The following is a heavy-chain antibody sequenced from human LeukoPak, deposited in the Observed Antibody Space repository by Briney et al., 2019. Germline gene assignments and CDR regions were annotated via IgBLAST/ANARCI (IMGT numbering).Heavy chain of an antibody. V-gene: IGHV3-33*01. D-gene: IGHD6-19*01. CDR3: AREWGRIAVAGGPGY. Sequence: GGSLRLSCAVSGFTLSNYGMHWVRQAPGKGLEWLTLIWYDGHTKFYADSVKGRFTVSRDNSKNTLYLQMDNLRDEDTAVYYCAREWGRIAVAGGPGYWGQGSLVTVSS. CDR1: GFTLSNYG. J-gene: IGHJ4*02. CDR2: IWYDGHTK.